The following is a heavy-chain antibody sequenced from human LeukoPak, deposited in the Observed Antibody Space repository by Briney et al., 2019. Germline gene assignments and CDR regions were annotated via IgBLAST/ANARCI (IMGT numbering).Heavy chain of an antibody. Sequence: ASVKVSCKASGYTFTGYYMHWVRRAPGKGLEWMGGFDPEGGETIYAQKFQVRVTMTEDTYTDTAYMVLSSLRSEDTAVCYCATVYYYDRANWFDPWGQGTLVTVSS. CDR2: FDPEGGET. CDR3: ATVYYYDRANWFDP. D-gene: IGHD3-22*01. J-gene: IGHJ5*02. V-gene: IGHV1-24*01. CDR1: GYTFTGYY.